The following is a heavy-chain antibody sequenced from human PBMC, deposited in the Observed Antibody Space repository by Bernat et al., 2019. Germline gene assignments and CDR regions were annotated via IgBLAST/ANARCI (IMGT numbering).Heavy chain of an antibody. Sequence: QVQLQESGPGLVKPSETLSLTCTVSGGSISSYYWSWIRQPPGKGLEWIGYIYYSGSTNYNPSLKSRVTISVDTSKNQFSLKLSSVTAADTAVYYCARDAAAGTGDRDYWGQGTLVTVSS. D-gene: IGHD6-13*01. J-gene: IGHJ4*02. V-gene: IGHV4-59*01. CDR3: ARDAAAGTGDRDY. CDR2: IYYSGST. CDR1: GGSISSYY.